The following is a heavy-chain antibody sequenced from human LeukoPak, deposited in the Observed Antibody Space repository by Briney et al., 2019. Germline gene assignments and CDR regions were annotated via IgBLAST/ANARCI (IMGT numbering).Heavy chain of an antibody. CDR1: GFTFSNYA. CDR3: AKDQGFGDLDDY. D-gene: IGHD3-10*01. V-gene: IGHV3-23*01. J-gene: IGHJ4*02. CDR2: ISGSASTP. Sequence: GGSLRLSCTTSGFTFSNYAMSWVRQAPGKGLEWVSSISGSASTPYYADSVKGRFAISRDNSKNTLYLQMTSLRAEDTAVYYCAKDQGFGDLDDYRGQGTLVTVSS.